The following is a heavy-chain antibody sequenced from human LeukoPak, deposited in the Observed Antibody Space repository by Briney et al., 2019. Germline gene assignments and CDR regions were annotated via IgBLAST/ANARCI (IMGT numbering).Heavy chain of an antibody. Sequence: ASVKVSCKASGYNFYILGISWVRQAPGQGLEWMGWISAYEGNTDYAQKFEDRVTMTTDTSTNTAYMDLRNLTSDDTAVYYCARTLGGFTVDRATGFDLWGRGTLVTVSS. V-gene: IGHV1-18*01. D-gene: IGHD5-24*01. CDR2: ISAYEGNT. CDR1: GYNFYILG. CDR3: ARTLGGFTVDRATGFDL. J-gene: IGHJ2*01.